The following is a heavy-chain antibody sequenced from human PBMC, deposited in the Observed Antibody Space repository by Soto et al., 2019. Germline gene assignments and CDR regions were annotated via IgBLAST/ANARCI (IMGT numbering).Heavy chain of an antibody. V-gene: IGHV4-59*01. CDR2: IHYSGST. CDR3: ARAYGSGSYYYDYVWGSYRSLFYFDY. CDR1: GGSISSYD. J-gene: IGHJ4*02. D-gene: IGHD3-16*02. Sequence: SETLSVTCTVSGGSISSYDWNWIRQPPGKGLEWIGYIHYSGSTNYNPSLKSRVTISVDTSKNQFSLKLSSVTAADTAVYYCARAYGSGSYYYDYVWGSYRSLFYFDYWGQGTLVTVS.